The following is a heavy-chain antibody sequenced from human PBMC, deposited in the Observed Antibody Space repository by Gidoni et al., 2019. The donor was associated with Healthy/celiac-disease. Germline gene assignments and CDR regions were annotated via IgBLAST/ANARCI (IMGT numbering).Heavy chain of an antibody. CDR3: ARDVWELLMTDAFDI. V-gene: IGHV3-21*01. CDR1: GFTVSSYS. Sequence: EVQLVESGGGLGKPGGSLRLSCAASGFTVSSYSMNWGRQAPGKGLEWVSSISSSSSYIYYADSVKGRFTISRDNAKNSLYLQMNSLRAEDTAVYYCARDVWELLMTDAFDIWGQGTMVTVSS. J-gene: IGHJ3*02. D-gene: IGHD1-26*01. CDR2: ISSSSSYI.